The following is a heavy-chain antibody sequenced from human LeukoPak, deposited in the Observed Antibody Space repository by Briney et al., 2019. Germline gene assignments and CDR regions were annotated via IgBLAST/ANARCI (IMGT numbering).Heavy chain of an antibody. Sequence: GSLRLSCAASGFTVSSNYMSWVRQAPGKGLEWVSVIYSGGSTYYADSVKGRFTISRDNSKNTLYLQMNSLRAEDTAVYYCARAGGGNDYYYGMDVWGQGTTVTVSS. CDR2: IYSGGST. CDR3: ARAGGGNDYYYGMDV. J-gene: IGHJ6*02. CDR1: GFTVSSNY. V-gene: IGHV3-66*01. D-gene: IGHD4-23*01.